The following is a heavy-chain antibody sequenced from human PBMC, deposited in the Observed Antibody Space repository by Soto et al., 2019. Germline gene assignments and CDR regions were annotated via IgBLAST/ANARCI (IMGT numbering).Heavy chain of an antibody. CDR3: ARERGAGTYQGFDY. CDR2: IHHSGNT. V-gene: IGHV4-4*02. D-gene: IGHD1-26*01. Sequence: QVQLQESGPGLVQPSGTLSLSCAVSGGSISTHNWWHWIRQTPGQGLEWIGEIHHSGNTNYSPSLKSRITMSLDQSTTQFSLSLTSVTAADTAVYYCARERGAGTYQGFDYWGQGTLVTVAS. J-gene: IGHJ4*02. CDR1: GGSISTHNW.